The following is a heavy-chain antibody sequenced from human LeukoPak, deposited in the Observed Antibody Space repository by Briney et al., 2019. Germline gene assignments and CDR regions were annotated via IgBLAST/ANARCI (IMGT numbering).Heavy chain of an antibody. V-gene: IGHV6-1*01. Sequence: SQTLSLSCAISGDSDSSNSVAWNWIRQSPSKGPEWLGRTYYRSKWYIDYADSVKSRITISPDTSKNQFSLQLNSMTPEDTAIYYCARGRVSAFDIWGQGTMVTVSS. CDR1: GDSDSSNSVA. J-gene: IGHJ3*02. CDR2: TYYRSKWYI. CDR3: ARGRVSAFDI. D-gene: IGHD2-8*01.